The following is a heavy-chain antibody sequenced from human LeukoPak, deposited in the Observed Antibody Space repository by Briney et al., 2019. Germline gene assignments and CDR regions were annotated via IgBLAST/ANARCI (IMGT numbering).Heavy chain of an antibody. D-gene: IGHD6-6*01. V-gene: IGHV3-72*01. CDR2: SRNKANSYTT. CDR3: ARLRSSSDDY. J-gene: IGHJ4*02. CDR1: GFTFSSYA. Sequence: PGGSLGLYCAASGFTFSSYAMHWVRQAPGKGLEWVGRSRNKANSYTTEYAASVKGRFTISRDVSQNSLYLQMYSLKTEDTAVYYCARLRSSSDDYWGQGTLVTVSS.